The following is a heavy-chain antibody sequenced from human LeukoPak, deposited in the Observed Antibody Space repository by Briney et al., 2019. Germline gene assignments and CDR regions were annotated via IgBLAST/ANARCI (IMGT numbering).Heavy chain of an antibody. J-gene: IGHJ4*02. CDR3: ARDRGTWNDDGFDY. D-gene: IGHD1-1*01. CDR2: INHSGIT. Sequence: PSKTLSLTCTVSGGSISSSSYYWGWIRQPPGKGLAWIGEINHSGITNYNPSLKSRVTIAVDTSKNQFSLNLSSVTAADTAVYYCARDRGTWNDDGFDYWGQGTLVTVSS. CDR1: GGSISSSSYY. V-gene: IGHV4-39*07.